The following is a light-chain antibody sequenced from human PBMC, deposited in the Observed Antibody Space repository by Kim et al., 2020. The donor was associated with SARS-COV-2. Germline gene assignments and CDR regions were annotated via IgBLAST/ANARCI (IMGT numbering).Light chain of an antibody. CDR2: GKD. Sequence: VALGQTVRFTCKGDSRRSYYATWYQQKPGQAPKVVIYGKDNRPSGVPDRFSGSSSGNTAYLTITGTQAGDEADYYCNSRDSNDYVVFGGGTKVTVL. CDR3: NSRDSNDYVV. CDR1: SRRSYY. V-gene: IGLV3-19*01. J-gene: IGLJ2*01.